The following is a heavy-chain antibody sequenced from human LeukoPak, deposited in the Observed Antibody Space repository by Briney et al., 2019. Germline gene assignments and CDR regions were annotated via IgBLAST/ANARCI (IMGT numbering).Heavy chain of an antibody. Sequence: SQTLSLTCTVSGGFISSGDYYWSWIRQPPEKGLEWIGYIYYSGSTYYNPSLKSRVTISVDTSKNQFSLKLSSVTAADTAVYYCARVFSYCSSTSCYDYYYGMDVWGQGTTVTVSS. CDR2: IYYSGST. J-gene: IGHJ6*02. V-gene: IGHV4-30-4*01. CDR3: ARVFSYCSSTSCYDYYYGMDV. CDR1: GGFISSGDYY. D-gene: IGHD2-2*01.